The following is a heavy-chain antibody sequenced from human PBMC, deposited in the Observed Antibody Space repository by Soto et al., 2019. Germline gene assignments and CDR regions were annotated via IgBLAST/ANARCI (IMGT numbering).Heavy chain of an antibody. D-gene: IGHD3-16*02. J-gene: IGHJ4*02. CDR3: ARDLGELSSSYYFDY. V-gene: IGHV3-33*01. CDR1: GFTFSSYG. Sequence: QVQLVESGGGVVQPGRSLRLSCAASGFTFSSYGMHWVRQAPGKGLEWVAVIWYDGSNKYYADSVKGRFTISRDNSKNTMYLQKNSLSAEDTVVYYCARDLGELSSSYYFDYWGQGTLVTVSS. CDR2: IWYDGSNK.